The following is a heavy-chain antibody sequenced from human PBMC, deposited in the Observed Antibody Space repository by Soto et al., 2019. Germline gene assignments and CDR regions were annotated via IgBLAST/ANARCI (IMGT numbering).Heavy chain of an antibody. CDR2: IFSNDEK. V-gene: IGHV2-26*01. D-gene: IGHD5-18*01. Sequence: SGPTLVNPTETLTLTCTVSGFSLSNARMGVSWIRQPPGKALEWLAHIFSNDEKSYSTSLKSRLTISKDTSKSQVVLTMTNMDPVDTATYYCADYYPHSYGSYYWGQGTLVTVSS. CDR1: GFSLSNARMG. J-gene: IGHJ4*02. CDR3: ADYYPHSYGSYY.